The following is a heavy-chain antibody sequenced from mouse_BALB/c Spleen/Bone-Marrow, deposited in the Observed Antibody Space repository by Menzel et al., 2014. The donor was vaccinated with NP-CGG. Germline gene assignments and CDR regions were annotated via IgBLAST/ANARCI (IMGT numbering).Heavy chain of an antibody. D-gene: IGHD1-2*01. CDR3: ARPGYYGYQDV. J-gene: IGHJ1*01. Sequence: EVQGVESGGGLVQPGGSLKLSCAVSGFDFSRYWMTWVRQAPGKGLEWIGEINPDSSTINYTPSLKDKFIISRDNAKNTLYLQMSKVRSEDTALYYCARPGYYGYQDVWGAGTTVTVSS. V-gene: IGHV4-1*02. CDR1: GFDFSRYW. CDR2: INPDSSTI.